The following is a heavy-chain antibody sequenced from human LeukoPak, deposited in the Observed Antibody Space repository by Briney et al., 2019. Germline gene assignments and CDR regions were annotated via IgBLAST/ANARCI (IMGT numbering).Heavy chain of an antibody. CDR1: GYTFTSYD. CDR2: MNPNSGNT. V-gene: IGHV1-8*01. D-gene: IGHD1-20*01. CDR3: ARYYNWSYYYYGMDV. J-gene: IGHJ6*02. Sequence: ASVKVSCKASGYTFTSYDINWVRQATGQGVEWMGWMNPNSGNTGYAQKFQGRVTMTRNTSISTAYMELSSLRSEDTAVYYCARYYNWSYYYYGMDVWGQGTTVTVSS.